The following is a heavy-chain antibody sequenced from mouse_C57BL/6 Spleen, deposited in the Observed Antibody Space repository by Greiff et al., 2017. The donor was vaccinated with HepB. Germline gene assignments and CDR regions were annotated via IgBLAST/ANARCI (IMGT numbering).Heavy chain of an antibody. D-gene: IGHD2-4*01. CDR3: ARDLGGLRRGYYYAMDY. CDR1: GFTFSDYY. Sequence: EVMLVESEGGLVQPGSSMKLSCTASGFTFSDYYMAWVRQVPEKGLEWVANINYDGSSTYYLDSLKSRFIISRDNAKNILYLQMSSLKSEDTATYYCARDLGGLRRGYYYAMDYWGQGTSVTVSS. CDR2: INYDGSST. V-gene: IGHV5-16*01. J-gene: IGHJ4*01.